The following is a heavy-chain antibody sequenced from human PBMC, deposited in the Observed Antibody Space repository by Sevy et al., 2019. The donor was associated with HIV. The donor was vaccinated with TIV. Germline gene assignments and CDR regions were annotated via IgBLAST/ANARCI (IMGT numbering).Heavy chain of an antibody. CDR1: GGSISSGDYY. V-gene: IGHV4-30-4*08. CDR3: AVVPGGVSWDYFDS. Sequence: SETLSLTCTVSGGSISSGDYYWSWIRQPPGKGLEWIGNIYYSGSTYHNSSLKSRLTISVDTSKNQFSLRLNSVTAADTDVYSCAVVPGGVSWDYFDSWGQGTLVTVSS. CDR2: IYYSGST. J-gene: IGHJ4*02. D-gene: IGHD3-10*01.